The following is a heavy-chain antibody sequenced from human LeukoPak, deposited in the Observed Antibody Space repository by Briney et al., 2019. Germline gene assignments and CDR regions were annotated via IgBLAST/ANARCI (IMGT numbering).Heavy chain of an antibody. D-gene: IGHD3-22*01. Sequence: TGGSLRLSCAASGLTLSSHPMNWVRQAPGKGLEWVSYIGNDGRMMYYADSVKGRFTISRDSAKNSLYLQMNSLGADDTAVYYCARDASHFDSSGYFHNYYYGMDVWGQGTTVTVSS. CDR3: ARDASHFDSSGYFHNYYYGMDV. V-gene: IGHV3-48*03. CDR1: GLTLSSHP. CDR2: IGNDGRMM. J-gene: IGHJ6*02.